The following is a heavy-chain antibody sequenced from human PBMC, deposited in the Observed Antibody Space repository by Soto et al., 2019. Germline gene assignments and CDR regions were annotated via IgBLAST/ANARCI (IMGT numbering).Heavy chain of an antibody. CDR1: GFTFSNYG. CDR2: ISGSGGRT. D-gene: IGHD2-15*01. CDR3: AKSDCSGGSCYFAFDC. V-gene: IGHV3-23*01. J-gene: IGHJ4*02. Sequence: EVQVLESGGGLVQPGGSLRLSCAASGFTFSNYGMSWVRQAPGKGLEWVSSISGSGGRTYYADSVKGRFTISRDNSKNTLYLQTDSLRADDTAFYYCAKSDCSGGSCYFAFDCWGQATLVTVSS.